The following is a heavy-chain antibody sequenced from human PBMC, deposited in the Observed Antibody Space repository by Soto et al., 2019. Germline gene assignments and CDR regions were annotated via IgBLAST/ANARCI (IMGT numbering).Heavy chain of an antibody. CDR3: ARQGFGPLHGLVDV. V-gene: IGHV4-59*08. D-gene: IGHD3-10*01. CDR2: VHHSWGS. Sequence: QVQLQESGPGPVKPSETLSLSCTVSGGSISSYYWSWFRQSPGKRMEWIGYVHHSWGSSYNPSLQSRVAISLDTSKSLFSLKVTSVTATDTAVYYCARQGFGPLHGLVDVWGQGTTVTVSS. CDR1: GGSISSYY. J-gene: IGHJ6*02.